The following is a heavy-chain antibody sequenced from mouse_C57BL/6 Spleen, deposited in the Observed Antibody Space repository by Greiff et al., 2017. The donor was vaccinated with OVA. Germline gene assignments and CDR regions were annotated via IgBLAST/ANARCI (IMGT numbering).Heavy chain of an antibody. J-gene: IGHJ4*01. Sequence: ESGPGLVKPSQSLSLTCSVTGYSITSGYYWNWIRQFPGNKLEWMGCISYDGSNNYNPSLKNRISITRDTSKNQFFLKLNSVTTEDTATYYCAREGARDYAMDYWGQGTSVTVSS. CDR3: AREGARDYAMDY. CDR2: ISYDGSN. V-gene: IGHV3-6*01. CDR1: GYSITSGYY.